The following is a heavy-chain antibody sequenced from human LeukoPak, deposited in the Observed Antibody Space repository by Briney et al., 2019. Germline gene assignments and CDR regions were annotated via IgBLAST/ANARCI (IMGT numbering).Heavy chain of an antibody. V-gene: IGHV4-59*01. D-gene: IGHD6-13*01. CDR3: ARVIAAAGTGGFFDY. CDR1: GGSISSYY. J-gene: IGHJ4*02. CDR2: IYYSGST. Sequence: PSETLSLTCTVSGGSISSYYWSWIRQPPGKGLEWIGYIYYSGSTNYNPSLKSRVTISVDTSKNQFSLKLGSVTAADTAVYYCARVIAAAGTGGFFDYWGQGTLVTVSS.